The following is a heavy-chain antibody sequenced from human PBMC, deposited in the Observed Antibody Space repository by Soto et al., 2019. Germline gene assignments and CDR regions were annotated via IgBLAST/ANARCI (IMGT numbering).Heavy chain of an antibody. CDR3: AKGGDVLVPAAYYFDY. D-gene: IGHD2-2*01. CDR1: GFTFSSYG. V-gene: IGHV3-30*18. CDR2: ISYDGSNK. J-gene: IGHJ4*02. Sequence: QVQLVESGGGVVQPGRSLRLSCAASGFTFSSYGMHWVRQAPGKGLEWVAVISYDGSNKYYADSVKGRFTISRDNSKNTLYLQMNRLRAEDTAVYYCAKGGDVLVPAAYYFDYWGQGTLVTVSS.